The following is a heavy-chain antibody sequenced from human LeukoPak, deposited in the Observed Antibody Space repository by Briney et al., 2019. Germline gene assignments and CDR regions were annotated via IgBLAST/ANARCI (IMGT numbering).Heavy chain of an antibody. V-gene: IGHV4-59*01. CDR1: GGSISSYY. J-gene: IGHJ6*03. CDR3: ARNDYSNYDAYYYYMDV. D-gene: IGHD4-11*01. Sequence: TSETLSLTCTVSGGSISSYYWSWIRQPPGKGLEWSGYIDYSGSTNYNPSLKSRVTISVDTSKNQFSLKLSSVTAADTAVYYCARNDYSNYDAYYYYMDVWGKGTTVTVSS. CDR2: IDYSGST.